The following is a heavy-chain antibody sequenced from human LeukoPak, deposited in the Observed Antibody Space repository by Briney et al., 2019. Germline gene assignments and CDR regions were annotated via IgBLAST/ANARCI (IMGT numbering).Heavy chain of an antibody. Sequence: RASVKVSCKASGYTFTSYAMHWVRQAPGQRLEWMGWINAGNGNTKYSQEFQGRVTITRDTSASTAYMELSSLRSEDMAVYYCATWYYYDSSDYYLADYWGQGTLVTVSS. J-gene: IGHJ4*02. CDR3: ATWYYYDSSDYYLADY. D-gene: IGHD3-22*01. CDR1: GYTFTSYA. CDR2: INAGNGNT. V-gene: IGHV1-3*03.